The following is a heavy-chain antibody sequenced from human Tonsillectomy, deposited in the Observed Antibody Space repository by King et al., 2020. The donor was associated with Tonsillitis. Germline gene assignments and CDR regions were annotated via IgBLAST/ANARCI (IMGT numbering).Heavy chain of an antibody. J-gene: IGHJ6*04. CDR2: IFYSGST. Sequence: QLQESGPGLVKPSETLSLTCTVSGGSISSSYWSWIRQPPGKGLEWIGYIFYSGSTNYNPSLKSRVTISVDTSKNEFSLKLSSVTDADTAVYYCARGGGLLDVWGKGTTVTVSS. CDR1: GGSISSSY. CDR3: ARGGGLLDV. D-gene: IGHD3-16*01. V-gene: IGHV4-59*01.